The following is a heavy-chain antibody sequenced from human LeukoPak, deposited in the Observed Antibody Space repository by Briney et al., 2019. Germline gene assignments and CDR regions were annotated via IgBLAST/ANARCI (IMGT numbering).Heavy chain of an antibody. CDR1: GFTFSTYW. CDR3: ARDYYASGSPNDY. D-gene: IGHD3-10*01. J-gene: IGHJ4*02. CDR2: INSDGSST. Sequence: GGSLRLSCAASGFTFSTYWTHWVRQAPGKGLVWLSRINSDGSSTNYADSVKGRFTISRDNAKNTLYLQMNSLRAEDTAVYYCARDYYASGSPNDYWGQGTLVTVSS. V-gene: IGHV3-74*01.